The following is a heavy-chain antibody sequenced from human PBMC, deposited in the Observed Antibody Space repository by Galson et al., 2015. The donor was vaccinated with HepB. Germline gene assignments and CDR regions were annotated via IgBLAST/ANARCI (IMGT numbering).Heavy chain of an antibody. Sequence: SLRLSCAASGFTFSSYSMNWVRQAPGKGLEWVSSISSSSSYIYYADSVKGRFTISRDNAKNSLYLQMNSLRAEDTAVYYCATKHQELQGAAEARDDYWGQGTLVTVSS. CDR3: ATKHQELQGAAEARDDY. V-gene: IGHV3-21*01. CDR1: GFTFSSYS. D-gene: IGHD6-13*01. J-gene: IGHJ4*02. CDR2: ISSSSSYI.